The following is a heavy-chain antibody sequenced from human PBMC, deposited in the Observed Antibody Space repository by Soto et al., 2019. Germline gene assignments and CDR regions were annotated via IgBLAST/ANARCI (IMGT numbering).Heavy chain of an antibody. D-gene: IGHD6-13*01. CDR1: GFTFSSYW. Sequence: GSLRLSCAASGFTFSSYWMSWVRQAPGKGLEWVANIKQDGSEKYYVDSVKGRFTISRDNAKNSLYLQMNSLRAEDTAVYYCAGGSGSSWYSYYYYYMDVWGKGTTVTVSS. CDR3: AGGSGSSWYSYYYYYMDV. CDR2: IKQDGSEK. J-gene: IGHJ6*03. V-gene: IGHV3-7*01.